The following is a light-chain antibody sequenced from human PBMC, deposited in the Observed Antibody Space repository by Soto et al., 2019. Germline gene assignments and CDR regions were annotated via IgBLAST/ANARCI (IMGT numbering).Light chain of an antibody. CDR3: QQYGSSLIT. V-gene: IGKV3-20*01. CDR2: GAS. J-gene: IGKJ5*01. CDR1: QSVSSSY. Sequence: EIVLTQSPGTLSLSPWERATVSCRASQSVSSSYLAWYQQKPGQAPRLLIYGASTRATGIPDRFSGSGSGTDFTLTISRLESEDFAVYYCQQYGSSLITFGQGTRLE.